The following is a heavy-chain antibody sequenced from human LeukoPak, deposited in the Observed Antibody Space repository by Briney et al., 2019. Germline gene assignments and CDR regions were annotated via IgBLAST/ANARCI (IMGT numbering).Heavy chain of an antibody. Sequence: GESLRLSCAASGFAFSSYWMTWVRQAPGKGLEWVANIRQDGSEKYYVDSVKGRFTISRDNAKNSLYLQMNSVRAEDTAVYYCASRDGSYGYWGQGTLVTVSS. V-gene: IGHV3-7*01. CDR2: IRQDGSEK. CDR1: GFAFSSYW. J-gene: IGHJ4*02. D-gene: IGHD1-26*01. CDR3: ASRDGSYGY.